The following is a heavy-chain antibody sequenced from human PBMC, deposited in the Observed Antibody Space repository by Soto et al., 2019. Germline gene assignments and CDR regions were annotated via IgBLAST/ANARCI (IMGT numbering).Heavy chain of an antibody. CDR2: VTHSGTA. J-gene: IGHJ4*02. D-gene: IGHD3-16*01. CDR1: GGSVNGYY. CDR3: ARIHWAQSRLDY. Sequence: SETLSLTCAVYGGSVNGYYWNWIRQPPGKGLEWIGYVTHSGTAYSIPSLNGRLTLSVDSSQTQFSLKLTSVTAADSAFYYCARIHWAQSRLDYWGRGILVTVSS. V-gene: IGHV4-34*10.